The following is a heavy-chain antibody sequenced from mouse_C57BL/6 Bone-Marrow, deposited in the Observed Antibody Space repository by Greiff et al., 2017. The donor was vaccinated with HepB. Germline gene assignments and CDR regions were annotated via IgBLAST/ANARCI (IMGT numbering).Heavy chain of an antibody. CDR1: GFTFSSYA. D-gene: IGHD4-1*01. CDR3: ARDQTGKGTFDY. V-gene: IGHV5-4*01. Sequence: VQLKESGGGLVKPGGSLKLSCAASGFTFSSYAMSWVRQTPEKRLEWVATISDGGSYTYYPDNVKGRFTISRDNAKNNLYLQMSHLKSEDTAMYYCARDQTGKGTFDYWGQGTTLTVSS. J-gene: IGHJ2*01. CDR2: ISDGGSYT.